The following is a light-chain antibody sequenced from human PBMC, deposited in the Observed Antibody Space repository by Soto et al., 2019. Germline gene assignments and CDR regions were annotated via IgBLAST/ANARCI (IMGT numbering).Light chain of an antibody. V-gene: IGKV1-39*01. CDR3: QQSYSTPPT. CDR1: QSISSY. CDR2: AAS. Sequence: DIQMTQSPSSLSASVGDRVTITCRASQSISSYLNWYQQKPGKAPKLLIYAASSLQSGVPSRFSGSGSGTDFHLTISRLQPEDFATYYCQQSYSTPPTFGQGTKVEIK. J-gene: IGKJ1*01.